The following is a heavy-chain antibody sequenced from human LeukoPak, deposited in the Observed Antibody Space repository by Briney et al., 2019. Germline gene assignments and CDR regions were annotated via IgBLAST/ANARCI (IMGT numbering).Heavy chain of an antibody. J-gene: IGHJ4*02. CDR1: GFIVSSNY. D-gene: IGHD6-19*01. CDR3: AKTTAVAGRAGYFDY. Sequence: GGSLRLSCAASGFIVSSNYMSWGRQAPGKGLEWVSSISSSSSYIYYADSVKGRFTISRDNAKNSLYLQMNSLRAEDTAVYYCAKTTAVAGRAGYFDYWGQGTLVTVSS. CDR2: ISSSSSYI. V-gene: IGHV3-21*04.